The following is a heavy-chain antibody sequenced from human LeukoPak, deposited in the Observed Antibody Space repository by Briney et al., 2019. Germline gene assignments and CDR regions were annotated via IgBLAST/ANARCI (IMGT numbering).Heavy chain of an antibody. CDR3: AKAGDSSGYYYDYFDY. V-gene: IGHV3-23*01. CDR1: GFTFSSYA. D-gene: IGHD3-22*01. Sequence: GGSLRLSCAGSGFTFSSYAMSWVRQAPGKGLEWVSAISGSGGSTYYADSVKGRFTISRDNSKNTLYLQMNSLRAEGTAVYYCAKAGDSSGYYYDYFDYWGQGTLVTVSS. J-gene: IGHJ4*02. CDR2: ISGSGGST.